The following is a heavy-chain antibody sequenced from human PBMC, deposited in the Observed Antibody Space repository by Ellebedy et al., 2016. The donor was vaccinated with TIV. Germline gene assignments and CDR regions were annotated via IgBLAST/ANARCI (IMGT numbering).Heavy chain of an antibody. V-gene: IGHV1-46*04. J-gene: IGHJ4*02. CDR2: INPSGGST. Sequence: AASVKVSCKASGYTFTSYYMHWVRQAPGQGLEWMGIINPSGGSTSYAQKLQGRVTMTRDTSTSTVYMELSSLRSDDTAVYYCARDRATARYYFDYWGQGTLVTVSS. D-gene: IGHD2-21*02. CDR1: GYTFTSYY. CDR3: ARDRATARYYFDY.